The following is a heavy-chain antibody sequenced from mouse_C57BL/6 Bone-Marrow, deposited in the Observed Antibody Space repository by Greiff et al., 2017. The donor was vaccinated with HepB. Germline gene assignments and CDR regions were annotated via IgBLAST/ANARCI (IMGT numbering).Heavy chain of an antibody. CDR3: TTWVYNYYAMDY. Sequence: VQLQQSGAELVRPGASVKLSCTASGFNIKDDYMHWVKQRPEQGLEWIGWIDPENGDTEYASKFQGKATITADTSSNPAYLQRSSLTSEDTAVYYCTTWVYNYYAMDYWGQGTPVTVSS. CDR1: GFNIKDDY. CDR2: IDPENGDT. V-gene: IGHV14-4*01. J-gene: IGHJ4*01.